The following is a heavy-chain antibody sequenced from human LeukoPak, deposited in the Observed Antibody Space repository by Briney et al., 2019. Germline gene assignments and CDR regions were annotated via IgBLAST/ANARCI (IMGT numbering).Heavy chain of an antibody. CDR1: GGSISSYY. D-gene: IGHD3-22*01. J-gene: IGHJ4*02. CDR2: IYYSGST. CDR3: ARGNYYDSSGYIAGFDY. V-gene: IGHV4-59*01. Sequence: SETLSLTCTVSGGSISSYYWSWIRQPPGKGPEWIGYIYYSGSTNYNPSLKSRVTISVDTSKNQFSLKLSSVTAADTAVYYCARGNYYDSSGYIAGFDYWGQGTLVTVSS.